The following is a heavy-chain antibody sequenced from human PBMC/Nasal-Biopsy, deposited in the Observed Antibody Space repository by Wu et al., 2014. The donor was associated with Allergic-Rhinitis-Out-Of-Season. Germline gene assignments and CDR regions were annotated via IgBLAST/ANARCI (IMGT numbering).Heavy chain of an antibody. CDR2: MNPNSGNT. CDR1: GYTFTSYD. J-gene: IGHJ4*02. CDR3: ARDSGPAAPLDY. Sequence: KVSCKASGYTFTSYDINWVRQATGQGLEWMGWMNPNSGNTGYAQKFQGRVTMTKNTLYLQMNSLRAEDTAVYYCARDSGPAAPLDYWGQGTLVTVSS. V-gene: IGHV1-8*01. D-gene: IGHD2-2*01.